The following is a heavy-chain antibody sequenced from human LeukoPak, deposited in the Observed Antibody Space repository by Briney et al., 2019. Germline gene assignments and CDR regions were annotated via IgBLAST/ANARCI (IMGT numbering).Heavy chain of an antibody. CDR3: TRRFHDSSGSYYYYGMDV. CDR2: IRSKANSYAT. CDR1: GFTFSGSA. D-gene: IGHD3-22*01. J-gene: IGHJ6*02. V-gene: IGHV3-73*01. Sequence: SGGSLRLSCAASGFTFSGSAMHWVRQASGKGLEWVGRIRSKANSYATAYAASVKGRFTISRDDSKNTAYLQMNSLKTEDTAVYYCTRRFHDSSGSYYYYGMDVWGQGTTVTVSS.